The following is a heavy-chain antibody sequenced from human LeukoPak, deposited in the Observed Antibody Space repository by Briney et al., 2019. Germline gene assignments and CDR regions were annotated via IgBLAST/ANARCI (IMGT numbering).Heavy chain of an antibody. CDR3: AISYDFWSGPLDY. D-gene: IGHD3-3*01. CDR1: GFTFSSYA. V-gene: IGHV3-23*01. Sequence: PGGSLRLSCAASGFTFSSYAMSWVRQAPGKGLEWVSAISGSGGSTYYADSVKGRFTISRGNSKNTLYLQMSSLRAEDTAVYYCAISYDFWSGPLDYWGQGTLVTVSS. CDR2: ISGSGGST. J-gene: IGHJ4*02.